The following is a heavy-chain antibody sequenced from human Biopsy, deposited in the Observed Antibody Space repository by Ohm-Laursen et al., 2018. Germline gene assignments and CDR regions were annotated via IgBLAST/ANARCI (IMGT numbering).Heavy chain of an antibody. CDR2: IYPGGCT. Sequence: SQTLSLTCTVSGGDINNYYWSWIRQPAGKGLEWIGRIYPGGCTNYNPSLKSRVTMSVDTSKKQLSLRLRSVTAADTAMYYCVSVVLGPTNDAFDLWGQGTMVVVSS. CDR3: VSVVLGPTNDAFDL. CDR1: GGDINNYY. D-gene: IGHD3-22*01. J-gene: IGHJ3*01. V-gene: IGHV4-4*07.